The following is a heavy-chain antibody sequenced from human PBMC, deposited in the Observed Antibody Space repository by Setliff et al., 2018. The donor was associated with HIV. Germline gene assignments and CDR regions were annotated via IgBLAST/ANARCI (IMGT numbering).Heavy chain of an antibody. D-gene: IGHD3-10*01. CDR1: GGSFNDYY. CDR3: ARGLNYYGSGSYLPLGY. Sequence: SETLSLTCAVYGGSFNDYYWTWIRQPPGKGLEWIGEIDHSGSTKYHASLKSRVTISIDTSKNQISLKLSSVTAADTAVYYCARGLNYYGSGSYLPLGYWGQGTLGTVSS. V-gene: IGHV4-34*01. J-gene: IGHJ4*02. CDR2: IDHSGST.